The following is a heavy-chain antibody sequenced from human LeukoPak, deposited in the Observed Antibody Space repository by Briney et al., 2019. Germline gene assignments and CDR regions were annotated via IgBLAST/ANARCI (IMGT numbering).Heavy chain of an antibody. V-gene: IGHV1-8*02. CDR2: MNPNSGNT. D-gene: IGHD3-22*01. CDR1: GYTFTSYD. J-gene: IGHJ4*02. Sequence: ASVKVSCKASGYTFTSYDINWVRQATGQGLEWMGGMNPNSGNTGYAQKLQGRVTMTTDTSTSTAYMELRSLRSDDTAVYYCARDLPGYYDSSGYYYLGSIFDYWGQGTLVTVSS. CDR3: ARDLPGYYDSSGYYYLGSIFDY.